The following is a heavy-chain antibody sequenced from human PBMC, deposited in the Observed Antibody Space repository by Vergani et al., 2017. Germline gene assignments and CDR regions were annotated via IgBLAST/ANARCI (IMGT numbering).Heavy chain of an antibody. CDR3: VRVPLIRRGSGNYGINNYHGMDV. CDR1: GFISSSYW. V-gene: IGHV3-7*01. D-gene: IGHD3-10*01. CDR2: VNQDGSEK. J-gene: IGHJ6*02. Sequence: EGQLVESGGDWVQRGGSLRLSCAASGFISSSYWMSCVRQAPWKGLAWVANVNQDGSEKYYVDSVRGRFTISRDNAKNSIYLQMNSLRAEDTAVYFCVRVPLIRRGSGNYGINNYHGMDVWGQGTTVIVSS.